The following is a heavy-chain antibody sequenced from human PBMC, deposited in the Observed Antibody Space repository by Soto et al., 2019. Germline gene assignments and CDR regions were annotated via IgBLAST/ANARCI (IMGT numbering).Heavy chain of an antibody. CDR3: AKDLGDGPRGY. CDR1: GFTFSSYA. D-gene: IGHD3-10*01. V-gene: IGHV3-23*01. Sequence: GGSLRLSCAASGFTFSSYAMSWVRQAPGKGLEWVSAISGSGGSTYYADSVKGRFTISRDNSKNALYLQMNSLRAEDTAVYYCAKDLGDGPRGYWGQGTLVTVSS. CDR2: ISGSGGST. J-gene: IGHJ4*02.